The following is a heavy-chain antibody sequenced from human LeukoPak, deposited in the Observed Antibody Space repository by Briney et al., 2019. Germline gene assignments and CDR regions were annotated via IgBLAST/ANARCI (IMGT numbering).Heavy chain of an antibody. CDR1: GGSISSGSYY. CDR2: IYTSGST. V-gene: IGHV4-61*02. CDR3: ARGGSGWYSY. Sequence: SETLSLTCTVSGGSISSGSYYWSWIRQPAGKGLEWIGRIYTSGSTNYNPSLKSRVTISVDTSRNQFSLKLSSVTAADTAVYYRARGGSGWYSYWGQGTLVTVSS. D-gene: IGHD6-19*01. J-gene: IGHJ4*02.